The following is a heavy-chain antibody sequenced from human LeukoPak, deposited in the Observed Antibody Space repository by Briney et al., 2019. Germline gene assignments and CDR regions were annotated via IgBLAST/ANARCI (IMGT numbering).Heavy chain of an antibody. D-gene: IGHD3-22*01. CDR1: GYTLTELS. V-gene: IGHV1-24*01. CDR3: ARSVYYDSSGYYYSDAFDI. CDR2: FDPEDGET. Sequence: ASVKVSCKVSGYTLTELSMHWVRQAPGKGLEWMGGFDPEDGETIYAQKFQGRVTMTRNTSISTAYMELSSLRSEDTAVYYCARSVYYDSSGYYYSDAFDIWGQGTMVTVSS. J-gene: IGHJ3*02.